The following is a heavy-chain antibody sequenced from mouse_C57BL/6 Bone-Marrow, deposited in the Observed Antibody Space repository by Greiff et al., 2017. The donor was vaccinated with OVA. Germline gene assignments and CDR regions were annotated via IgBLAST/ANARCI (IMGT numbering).Heavy chain of an antibody. J-gene: IGHJ3*01. V-gene: IGHV1-55*01. CDR3: ARHKVTFLAD. Sequence: VQLQQPGAELVKPGASVKLSCTASGYTFTSYWITWVRQRPGQGLEWIGDIYPGSGCTNYTEKFKGKATLTVDTSSSTAYMKLSSMTTDDCAVECSARHKVTFLADWGKGTLVTVSA. CDR1: GYTFTSYW. CDR2: IYPGSGCT. D-gene: IGHD1-3*01.